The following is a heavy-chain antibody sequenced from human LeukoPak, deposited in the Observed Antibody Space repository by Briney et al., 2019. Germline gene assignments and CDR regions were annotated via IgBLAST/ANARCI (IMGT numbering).Heavy chain of an antibody. CDR2: FYYSGPP. CDR1: GGSISSGGYQ. V-gene: IGHV4-31*03. D-gene: IGHD6-13*01. J-gene: IGHJ6*02. Sequence: PSQTLSLTCTVSGGSISSGGYQWIWIHPPRGKVLERVGYFYYSGPPSYYPSLKSRVAISVDTSKNECSLKLISVTAADTAVYYCARGSPNYSRTTLGDGLDVWGQG. CDR3: ARGSPNYSRTTLGDGLDV.